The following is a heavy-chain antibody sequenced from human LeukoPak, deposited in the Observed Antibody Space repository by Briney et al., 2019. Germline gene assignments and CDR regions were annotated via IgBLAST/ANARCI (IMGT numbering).Heavy chain of an antibody. J-gene: IGHJ5*02. CDR2: IFYSGST. D-gene: IGHD5-12*01. V-gene: IGHV4-59*01. CDR1: GGSINGYY. CDR3: VRGANL. Sequence: PSETLSLTCTVSGGSINGYYWSWIRQPPGKKLEWIGNIFYSGSTNYNPSLKSRVTISIDTSKNQFSLRLTSVTAADSAVYYCVRGANLWGQGILVTVSS.